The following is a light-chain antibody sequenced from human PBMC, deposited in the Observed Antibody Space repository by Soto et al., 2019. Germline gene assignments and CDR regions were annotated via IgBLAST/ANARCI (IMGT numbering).Light chain of an antibody. CDR2: DAS. CDR1: QDISNY. V-gene: IGKV1-33*01. CDR3: QQYDNLPIT. J-gene: IGKJ4*01. Sequence: DIQMTQSPSSLSASVGDRVTITCQASQDISNYLNWYQQKPGKAPKLLSYDASNLKTGVPARFSGSYSGTDFTFTISSLQPEDIATYYCQQYDNLPITFGGGTKVEIK.